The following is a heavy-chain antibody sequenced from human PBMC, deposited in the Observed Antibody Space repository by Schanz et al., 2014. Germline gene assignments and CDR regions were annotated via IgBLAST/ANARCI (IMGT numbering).Heavy chain of an antibody. Sequence: QLQLQESGPGLVKPSETLSLTCTVSGASISGSSDYWGWIRQSPGKGLEWIGNIYYTGTTYYNPSHKSEVPIAVDTTKTRVPRKRPSVTAADTAVFYCARRDNYLSAFDIWGQGTMVTVSS. CDR3: ARRDNYLSAFDI. V-gene: IGHV4-39*01. J-gene: IGHJ3*02. CDR1: GASISGSSDY. D-gene: IGHD4-4*01. CDR2: IYYTGTT.